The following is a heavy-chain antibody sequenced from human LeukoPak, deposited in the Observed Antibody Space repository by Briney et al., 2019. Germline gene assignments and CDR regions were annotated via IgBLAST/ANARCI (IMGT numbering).Heavy chain of an antibody. D-gene: IGHD6-19*01. CDR3: AKDRFSSGWYDFQH. CDR1: GFTFDDYA. J-gene: IGHJ1*01. V-gene: IGHV3-9*01. Sequence: LRLSCVASGFTFDDYAMHWVRQAPGKGLEWVSGISWNSGSIGYADSVKGRFTISRDNAKNSLYLQMSSLRAEDTALYYCAKDRFSSGWYDFQHWGQGTLVTVSS. CDR2: ISWNSGSI.